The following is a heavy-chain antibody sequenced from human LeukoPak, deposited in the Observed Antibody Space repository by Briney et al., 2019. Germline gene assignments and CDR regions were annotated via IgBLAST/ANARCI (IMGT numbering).Heavy chain of an antibody. J-gene: IGHJ4*02. D-gene: IGHD5-18*01. V-gene: IGHV3-66*01. CDR2: IYSGGTT. CDR1: GFTVSSNY. CDR3: ARDQYSYAHAAY. Sequence: PRGSLRLSCAASGFTVSSNYMSWVRQAPGKGLEWVSVIYSGGTTYYADSVKGRFTISRDNSKNTLHLQMNSLRAEDTAVYYCARDQYSYAHAAYWGQGTLVTVSS.